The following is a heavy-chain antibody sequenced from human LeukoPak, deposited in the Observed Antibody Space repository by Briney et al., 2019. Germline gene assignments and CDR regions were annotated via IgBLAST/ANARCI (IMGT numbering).Heavy chain of an antibody. CDR2: IYHSGAA. J-gene: IGHJ4*02. V-gene: IGHV4-30-4*07. CDR3: VRGVGGEYFYFDR. Sequence: SETLSLTCGVSGDSISSDGHSWSWIRQPPGKGLEWVGYIYHSGAAYHNPSLKSRLALSVDTSNNQFSLRLRSVTAADTAVYYCVRGVGGEYFYFDRWGRGALVTVS. CDR1: GDSISSDGHS. D-gene: IGHD1-26*01.